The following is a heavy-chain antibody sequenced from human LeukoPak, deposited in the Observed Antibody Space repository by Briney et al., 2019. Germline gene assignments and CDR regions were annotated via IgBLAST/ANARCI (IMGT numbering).Heavy chain of an antibody. V-gene: IGHV3-23*01. CDR3: VKSAGKDGYRDVFDI. J-gene: IGHJ3*02. CDR2: ITKSGDKT. CDR1: GITFSNSA. Sequence: GGSLRLSCVPSGITFSNSALSWVRQAPGKGLEWVSTITKSGDKTYYADSVKGLFTISRDHSKNTLYLQMNSLRAEDTAVYHCVKSAGKDGYRDVFDIWGQGTVVIVSS. D-gene: IGHD5-24*01.